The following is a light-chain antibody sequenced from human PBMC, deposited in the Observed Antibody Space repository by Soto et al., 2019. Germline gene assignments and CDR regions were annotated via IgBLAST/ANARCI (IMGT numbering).Light chain of an antibody. CDR3: QQYGRSPEP. J-gene: IGKJ1*01. CDR2: GAS. CDR1: QSVSSSY. Sequence: ENVSALSAGTLSLSPRERAALYSGASQSVSSSYLAWYQQKPGQAPRLLIYGASSRATGIPDRFSGSGSGTDFTLTISRLEPEDFAVYYCQQYGRSPEPVGQGTKVAI. V-gene: IGKV3-20*01.